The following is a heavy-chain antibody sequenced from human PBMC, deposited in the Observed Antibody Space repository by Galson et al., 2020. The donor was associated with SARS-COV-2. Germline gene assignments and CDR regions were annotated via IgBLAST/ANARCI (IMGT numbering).Heavy chain of an antibody. CDR2: ISGSGGSP. V-gene: IGHV3-23*01. Sequence: GESLKISCAASGFTFSNYAMSWVRQAPGKGLEWVSGISGSGGSPYYADSVKGRVTLSRDNSKNTLHLQMNSLRAEDTAVYYCAKSYSSSWQSDFDYWGQGTLVTVSS. D-gene: IGHD6-13*01. CDR1: GFTFSNYA. CDR3: AKSYSSSWQSDFDY. J-gene: IGHJ4*02.